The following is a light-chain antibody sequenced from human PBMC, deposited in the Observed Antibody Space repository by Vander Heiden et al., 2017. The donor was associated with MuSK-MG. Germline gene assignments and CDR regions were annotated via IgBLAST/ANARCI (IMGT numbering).Light chain of an antibody. CDR3: QQTYSTPYT. CDR2: SAS. J-gene: IGKJ2*01. V-gene: IGKV1-39*01. CDR1: QNIGSN. Sequence: DIQMTQSPSSLSASVGDGVTVTCRASQNIGSNLNWYQHKPGEAPKLLIYSASRLQTGVPSRFSGSGSRTDFTLSISSLQSEDFSTYYCQQTYSTPYTFGQGTKLEI.